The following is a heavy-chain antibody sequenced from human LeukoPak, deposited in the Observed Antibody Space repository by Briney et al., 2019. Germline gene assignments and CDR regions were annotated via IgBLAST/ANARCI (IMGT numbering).Heavy chain of an antibody. D-gene: IGHD4-23*01. CDR2: IKQDGSEK. Sequence: GGSLRLSCAASGFTFSTYWMSRVRQAPGKGLEWVANIKQDGSEKYYVDSVKGRFTISRDNAKNSLYLQMNSLRAEDTAVYYCARENDYGGNLVDYWGQGTLVTVSS. CDR3: ARENDYGGNLVDY. J-gene: IGHJ4*02. CDR1: GFTFSTYW. V-gene: IGHV3-7*03.